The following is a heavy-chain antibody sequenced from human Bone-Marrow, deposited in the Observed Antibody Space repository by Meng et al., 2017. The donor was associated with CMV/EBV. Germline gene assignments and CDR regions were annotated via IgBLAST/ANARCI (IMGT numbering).Heavy chain of an antibody. CDR2: IRYDGSNK. J-gene: IGHJ5*02. CDR1: GFTFSSYG. D-gene: IGHD2/OR15-2a*01. V-gene: IGHV3-30*02. Sequence: GESLKISCAASGFTFSSYGMHWVRQAPGKGLEWVAFIRYDGSNKYYADSVKGRFTISRDNDKNLLYLQMNSLRAEDAAVYYCATREGMGHTTAWGQGTLVTVSS. CDR3: ATREGMGHTTA.